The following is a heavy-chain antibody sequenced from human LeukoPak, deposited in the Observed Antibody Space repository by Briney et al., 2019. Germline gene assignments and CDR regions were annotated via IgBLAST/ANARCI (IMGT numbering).Heavy chain of an antibody. J-gene: IGHJ4*02. Sequence: GGSLRLSCAASGFTFSSYGMHWVRQAPGKGLEWVAFIRYDGSNKYYADSVKGRFTISRDNSKNTLYLQMNSLRAEDTAVYYCAKAASAAGRQWPFDYWGQGTLVTVSS. CDR2: IRYDGSNK. D-gene: IGHD6-13*01. V-gene: IGHV3-30*02. CDR3: AKAASAAGRQWPFDY. CDR1: GFTFSSYG.